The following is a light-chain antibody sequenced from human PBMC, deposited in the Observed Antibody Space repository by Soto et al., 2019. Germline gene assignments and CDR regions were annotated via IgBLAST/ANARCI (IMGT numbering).Light chain of an antibody. CDR3: QQRGDWPPIT. CDR2: NAS. V-gene: IGKV3-11*01. Sequence: EIVLTQSPATLSLSPGERAILSCRASQSVSTFLAWFQQKPGQPPRLLIYNASNRTTGIPARFSGSGSGTDFTLTISSLEPDDVAVYYCQQRGDWPPITFGQGTRLEIK. J-gene: IGKJ5*01. CDR1: QSVSTF.